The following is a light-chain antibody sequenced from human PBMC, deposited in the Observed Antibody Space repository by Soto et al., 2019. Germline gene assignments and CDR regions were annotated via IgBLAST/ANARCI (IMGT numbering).Light chain of an antibody. CDR3: CSYAGSSTYV. CDR1: SSDVGSYNL. CDR2: ESS. J-gene: IGLJ1*01. Sequence: QSALTQPASVSGSPGQSITISCTGTSSDVGSYNLVSWYQQHPGKAPKLMIYESSTRHSGVSNRFSGSKSGNTASLTIAGLQAEDEADYDCCSYAGSSTYVFGTGTKLTVL. V-gene: IGLV2-23*01.